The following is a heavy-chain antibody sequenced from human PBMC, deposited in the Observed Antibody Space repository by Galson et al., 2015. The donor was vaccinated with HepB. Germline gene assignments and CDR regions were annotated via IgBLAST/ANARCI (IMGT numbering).Heavy chain of an antibody. CDR2: ISSSSSYI. V-gene: IGHV3-21*01. Sequence: SLRLSCAASGFTFSSYSMNWVRQAPGKGLEWVSSISSSSSYIYYADSVKGRFTISRDNAKNSLYLQMNSLRAEDTAVYYCARSGPGTYYDFWSGYYFDYWGQGTLVTVSS. J-gene: IGHJ4*02. CDR3: ARSGPGTYYDFWSGYYFDY. CDR1: GFTFSSYS. D-gene: IGHD3-3*01.